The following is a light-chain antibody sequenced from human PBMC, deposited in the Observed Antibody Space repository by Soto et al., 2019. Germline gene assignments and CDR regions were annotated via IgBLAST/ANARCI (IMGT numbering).Light chain of an antibody. CDR3: QQYGSSLYT. CDR1: QSVGSNY. CDR2: GAS. V-gene: IGKV3-20*01. Sequence: ESVLTQSPGILSLSPGERATLSCRASQSVGSNYLAWYQQKPGQAPRLLIYGASSRAIGTPDRFSGSGSGTDFILTISRLEHEDFAVYYCQQYGSSLYTFGQGTKVDIK. J-gene: IGKJ2*01.